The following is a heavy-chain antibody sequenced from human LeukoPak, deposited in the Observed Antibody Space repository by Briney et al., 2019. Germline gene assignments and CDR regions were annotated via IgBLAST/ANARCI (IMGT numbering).Heavy chain of an antibody. J-gene: IGHJ4*02. Sequence: ASVKVSCKASGYTFTGYYMRWVRQAPGQGLEWMGWINPNSGGTNYAQKFQGRVTMTRDTSISTAYMELSRLRSDDTAVYYCARGGLGYCSGGSCYSPFDYWGQGTLVTVSS. D-gene: IGHD2-15*01. V-gene: IGHV1-2*02. CDR1: GYTFTGYY. CDR3: ARGGLGYCSGGSCYSPFDY. CDR2: INPNSGGT.